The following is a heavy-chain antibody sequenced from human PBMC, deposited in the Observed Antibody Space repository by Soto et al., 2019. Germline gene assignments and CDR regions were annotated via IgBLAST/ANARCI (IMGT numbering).Heavy chain of an antibody. CDR3: ARLPPPRVVVTTDRTYYGMDV. CDR2: IYYSGST. Sequence: SETLSLTCTVSGGSISRSSYYWGWIRQPPGKGLEWIGSIYYSGSTYYNPSLKSRVTISVDTSKNQFSLKLSSVTAADTAVYYCARLPPPRVVVTTDRTYYGMDVWGQGTTVTVSS. V-gene: IGHV4-39*01. CDR1: GGSISRSSYY. J-gene: IGHJ6*02. D-gene: IGHD2-21*02.